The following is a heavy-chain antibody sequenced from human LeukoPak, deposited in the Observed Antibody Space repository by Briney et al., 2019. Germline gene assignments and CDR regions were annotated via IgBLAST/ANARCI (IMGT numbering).Heavy chain of an antibody. CDR1: GFTFSSYG. CDR3: ARDRYCSSTSCYVPWFDP. CDR2: IWYDGSNK. J-gene: IGHJ5*02. D-gene: IGHD2-2*01. Sequence: GGSLRLSCAASGFTFSSYGMHWVRQAPGKGLEWVAVIWYDGSNKYYADSVKGRFTISRDNSKNTLYLQMNSLRAEDTAVYYCARDRYCSSTSCYVPWFDPWGQGTLVTVSS. V-gene: IGHV3-33*01.